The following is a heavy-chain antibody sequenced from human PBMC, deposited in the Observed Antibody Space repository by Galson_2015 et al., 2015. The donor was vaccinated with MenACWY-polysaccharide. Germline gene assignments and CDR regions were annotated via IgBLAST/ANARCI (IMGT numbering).Heavy chain of an antibody. CDR3: ARGATIFGVEPRPYYYYGMDV. Sequence: SCKASGGTFSSYAISWVRQAPGQGLEWMGRIIPILGIANYAQKFQGRVTITADKSTSTAYMELSSLRSEDTAVYYCARGATIFGVEPRPYYYYGMDVWGQGTTVTVSS. J-gene: IGHJ6*02. V-gene: IGHV1-69*04. CDR1: GGTFSSYA. CDR2: IIPILGIA. D-gene: IGHD3-3*01.